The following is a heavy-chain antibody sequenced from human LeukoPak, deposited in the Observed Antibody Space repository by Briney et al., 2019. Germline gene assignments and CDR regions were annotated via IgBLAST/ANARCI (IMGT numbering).Heavy chain of an antibody. J-gene: IGHJ4*02. CDR3: ARALYNRGWYPDYFDS. CDR1: GFTFSSYA. Sequence: GGSLRLSCAASGFTFSSYAMHWVRQAPGKGLEWVANIKQDGSEKYYVDSVKGRFTISRDNAKNSLYLQMNSLRAEDTAIYYCARALYNRGWYPDYFDSWGQGALVTVSS. V-gene: IGHV3-7*01. CDR2: IKQDGSEK. D-gene: IGHD6-19*01.